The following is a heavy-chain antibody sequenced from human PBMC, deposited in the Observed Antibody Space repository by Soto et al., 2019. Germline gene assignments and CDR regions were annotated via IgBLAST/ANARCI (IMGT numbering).Heavy chain of an antibody. V-gene: IGHV1-2*04. CDR2: INPNSGGT. Sequence: ASVKVSCKASGYTFTGYYMHWVRQAPGQGLEWMGWINPNSGGTNYAQKFQGWVTMTRDTSISTAYMELSRLRSDDTAVYYCGRERDQPVRGNWFDPWGQGTLVTVSS. CDR1: GYTFTGYY. J-gene: IGHJ5*02. D-gene: IGHD2-2*01. CDR3: GRERDQPVRGNWFDP.